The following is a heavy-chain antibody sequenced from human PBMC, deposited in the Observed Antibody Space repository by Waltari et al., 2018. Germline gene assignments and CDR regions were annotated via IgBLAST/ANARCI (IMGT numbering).Heavy chain of an antibody. V-gene: IGHV4-59*08. D-gene: IGHD3-3*01. J-gene: IGHJ3*02. CDR2: IYYSGST. CDR1: GGSISSYY. CDR3: ARGGQLYYDFWSGYLWGDDAFDI. Sequence: QVQLQESGPGLVKPSETLSLTCTVSGGSISSYYWSWIRQPPGTGLEWIGYIYYSGSTNYNPSLKSRVTISVDTSKNQFSLKLSSVTAADTAVYYCARGGQLYYDFWSGYLWGDDAFDIWGQGTMVTVSS.